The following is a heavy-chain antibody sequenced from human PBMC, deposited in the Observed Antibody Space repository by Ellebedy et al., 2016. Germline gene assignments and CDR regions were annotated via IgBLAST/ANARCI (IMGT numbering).Heavy chain of an antibody. D-gene: IGHD1-26*01. CDR2: ISWNSGSI. Sequence: GGSLRLSCAASGFTFADYAMHWVRQAPGKGLEWVSGISWNSGSIGYADSVKGRFTISRDNAKNSLYLQMNSLRAEDTALYYCAKAFGWELLQGFDYWGQGTLVTVSS. CDR3: AKAFGWELLQGFDY. J-gene: IGHJ4*02. CDR1: GFTFADYA. V-gene: IGHV3-9*01.